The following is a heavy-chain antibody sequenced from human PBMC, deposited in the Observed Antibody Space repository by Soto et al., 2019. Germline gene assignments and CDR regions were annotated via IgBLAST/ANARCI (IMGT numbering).Heavy chain of an antibody. CDR2: INPNSGCT. V-gene: IGHV1-2*04. CDR3: ARGTGRWLGRLFMRGDIDY. CDR1: GYTFTVYY. Sequence: ASVKVSSKASGYTFTVYYMHWARQAPGQWLAWMGWINPNSGCTNYAQKFQGWVTMTRDTSISTAYKELSRLSSDETAGSCCARGTGRWLGRLFMRGDIDYWGQGTLVTVSS. J-gene: IGHJ4*02. D-gene: IGHD3-10*01.